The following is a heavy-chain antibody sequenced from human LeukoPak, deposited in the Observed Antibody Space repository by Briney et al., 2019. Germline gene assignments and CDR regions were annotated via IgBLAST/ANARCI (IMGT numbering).Heavy chain of an antibody. CDR1: GYTFTSYG. CDR3: ARDRGYSGYDGLDFDY. CDR2: ISAYNGNT. Sequence: GASVKVSCKASGYTFTSYGISWVRQAPGQGLEWMGWISAYNGNTNYAQKLQGRVTMTTDTSTSTAYMELRSLRSDDTAVYYCARDRGYSGYDGLDFDYWGQGTLVTVSS. D-gene: IGHD5-12*01. J-gene: IGHJ4*02. V-gene: IGHV1-18*01.